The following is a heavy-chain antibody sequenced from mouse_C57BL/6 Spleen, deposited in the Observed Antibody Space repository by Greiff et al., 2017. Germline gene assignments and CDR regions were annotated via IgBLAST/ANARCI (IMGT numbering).Heavy chain of an antibody. CDR3: ASYGYDRGMDY. CDR1: GYSITSGYY. V-gene: IGHV3-6*01. J-gene: IGHJ4*01. CDR2: ISYDGSN. Sequence: EVQLVESGPGLVKPSQSLSLTCSVTGYSITSGYYWNWIRQFPGNKLEWMGYISYDGSNNYNPSLKNRISITRDTSKNQFFLKLNSVTTEDTATYYCASYGYDRGMDYWGQGTSVTVSS. D-gene: IGHD2-2*01.